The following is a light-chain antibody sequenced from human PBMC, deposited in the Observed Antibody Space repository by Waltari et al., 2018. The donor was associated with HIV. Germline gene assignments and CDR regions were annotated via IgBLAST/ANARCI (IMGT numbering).Light chain of an antibody. CDR2: EDN. J-gene: IGLJ7*01. CDR3: YSTDDSGNPLAV. Sequence: SYELTQPPSVSVSPGQTARITCSGDALPRKYAYWYQQKSGQAPVLCIYEDNIRPSGIPERFSGSSSGTMATLTISGAQVEDEGDYYCYSTDDSGNPLAVFGGGTQLTVL. V-gene: IGLV3-10*01. CDR1: ALPRKY.